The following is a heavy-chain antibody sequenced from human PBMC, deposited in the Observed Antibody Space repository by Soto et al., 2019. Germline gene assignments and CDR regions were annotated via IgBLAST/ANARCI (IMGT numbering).Heavy chain of an antibody. CDR3: ARGSSWVTMVRGDSFDY. CDR2: MNPNSGNT. D-gene: IGHD3-10*01. CDR1: GYTFTSYD. J-gene: IGHJ4*02. V-gene: IGHV1-8*01. Sequence: QVPLVQSGAEVKKPGASVKVSCKASGYTFTSYDINWVRQATGQGLEWMGWMNPNSGNTGYAQKFQGRVTMTRNTSISTAYSELSSLRSEDTAVYYCARGSSWVTMVRGDSFDYWCQGTLVTVSS.